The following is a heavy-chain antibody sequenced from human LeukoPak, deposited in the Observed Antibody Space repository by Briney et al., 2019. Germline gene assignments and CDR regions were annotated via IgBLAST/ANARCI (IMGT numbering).Heavy chain of an antibody. D-gene: IGHD3-22*01. Sequence: GGSLRLSCAASGFTFSTYWMHWVRQAPGKGLVWVSRVNTDGSSTNYADSVKGRFTFSRDNAKNTIYLQMNSLRAEDTAMYYCASGSGGYYYWRQVTLVTVSS. CDR1: GFTFSTYW. J-gene: IGHJ4*02. CDR2: VNTDGSST. CDR3: ASGSGGYYY. V-gene: IGHV3-74*01.